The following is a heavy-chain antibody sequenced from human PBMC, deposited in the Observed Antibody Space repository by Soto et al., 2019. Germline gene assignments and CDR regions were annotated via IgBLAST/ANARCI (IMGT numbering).Heavy chain of an antibody. J-gene: IGHJ5*02. V-gene: IGHV1-3*01. Sequence: ASVKVSCKASGYNIQSHAIHWARQAPGQRLEWMGWINAGNGNTKYSENFEGRVTFTRDTVATTLYMELTSLTSEDTAVYFCGRDQSGIGWYVDWFDPWGQGTLVTVSS. CDR1: GYNIQSHA. CDR2: INAGNGNT. CDR3: GRDQSGIGWYVDWFDP. D-gene: IGHD6-19*01.